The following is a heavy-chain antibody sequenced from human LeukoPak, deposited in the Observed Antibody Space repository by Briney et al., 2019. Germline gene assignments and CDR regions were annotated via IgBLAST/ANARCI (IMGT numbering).Heavy chain of an antibody. V-gene: IGHV1-2*02. D-gene: IGHD1-26*01. CDR2: INPNSGDT. CDR3: ARDGWELLPVPGYYFDY. Sequence: ASVKVSCKASGYTFTGYYMHWVRQAAGQGLEWMGWINPNSGDTNYAQKFQGRVTMTRDTSISKAYMELSRLRSDDTAVYYCARDGWELLPVPGYYFDYWGQGTLVTVSS. J-gene: IGHJ4*02. CDR1: GYTFTGYY.